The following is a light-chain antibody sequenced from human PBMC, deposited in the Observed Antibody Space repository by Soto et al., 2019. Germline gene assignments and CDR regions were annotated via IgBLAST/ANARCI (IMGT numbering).Light chain of an antibody. CDR3: GTWDDSLSAYV. J-gene: IGLJ1*01. CDR1: NSNIATNY. CDR2: DNN. V-gene: IGLV1-51*01. Sequence: QSVLAQPPSVSAAPGQKVTISCSGSNSNIATNYVSWYQQVPGTAPKLLIFDNNKRPSGIPDRLSGSRSGTSATLDITGLHTGEEADYYCGTWDDSLSAYVFGTGTKVTVL.